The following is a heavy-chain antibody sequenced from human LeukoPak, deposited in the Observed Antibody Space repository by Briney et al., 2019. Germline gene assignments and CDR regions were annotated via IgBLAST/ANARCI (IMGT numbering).Heavy chain of an antibody. D-gene: IGHD1/OR15-1a*01. J-gene: IGHJ4*02. CDR3: ARFTRLQGTYYFDY. V-gene: IGHV4-39*01. CDR1: GGSISSSSYY. Sequence: SETLSLTCTVSGGSISSSSYYWGWIRQPPGKGLEWIGSIYYSGSTYYNPSLKSRVTISVDTSKNQFSLKLSSVTAADTAVYYCARFTRLQGTYYFDYWGQGTLVTVSS. CDR2: IYYSGST.